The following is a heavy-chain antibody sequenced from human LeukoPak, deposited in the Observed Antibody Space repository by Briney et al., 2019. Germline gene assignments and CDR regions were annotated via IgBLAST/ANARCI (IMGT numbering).Heavy chain of an antibody. CDR1: GFTFSNYS. Sequence: GGSLTLSCAASGFTFSNYSMNWVRQAPGKGLEWVSSISSSSSYIYYADTVKRRVTISRDKAKNSLYLQMNSLRAEDTAVYYCARESGDYGDYALDYWGQGTLVTVSS. D-gene: IGHD4-17*01. J-gene: IGHJ4*02. V-gene: IGHV3-21*01. CDR2: ISSSSSYI. CDR3: ARESGDYGDYALDY.